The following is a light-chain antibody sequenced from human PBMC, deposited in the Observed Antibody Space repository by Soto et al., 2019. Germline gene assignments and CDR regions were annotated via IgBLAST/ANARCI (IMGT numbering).Light chain of an antibody. V-gene: IGLV2-14*01. CDR3: SSYTNVI. CDR2: DVS. J-gene: IGLJ2*01. Sequence: SALTQPASVSGSPGQSITISCTGVSSDVGGYNYVSWYQHHPGKAPKLIIYDVSNRPSGVSNRFSGSKSGNTASLTIAGLQAEDEAEYYCSSYTNVIFGGGTKLTVL. CDR1: SSDVGGYNY.